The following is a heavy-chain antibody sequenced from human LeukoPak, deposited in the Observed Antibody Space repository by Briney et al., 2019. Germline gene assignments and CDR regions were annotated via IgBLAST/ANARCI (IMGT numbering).Heavy chain of an antibody. CDR2: MNPNSGNT. D-gene: IGHD2-21*02. J-gene: IGHJ5*02. V-gene: IGHV1-8*01. CDR3: ARGPPYCGGDCMRYWFDP. CDR1: GYTFTSYD. Sequence: ASVKVSCKASGYTFTSYDINWVRQATGQGLEWMGRMNPNSGNTGYAQKFQGRVTMTRNTSISTAYMELSSLRSEDTAVYYCARGPPYCGGDCMRYWFDPWGQGTLVTVSS.